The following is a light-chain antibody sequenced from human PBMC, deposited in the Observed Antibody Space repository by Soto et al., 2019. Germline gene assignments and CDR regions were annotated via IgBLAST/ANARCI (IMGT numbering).Light chain of an antibody. CDR3: QQYDNLPRYT. Sequence: DIQMTQSPSSLSASVGDRVTITCQASQDISNYLNWYQQKPGKAPKLLIYDASNLETGVPSRFSGSGSVTDFTFTISSLQPEDSATYYCQQYDNLPRYTFGQGTKLEIK. V-gene: IGKV1-33*01. J-gene: IGKJ2*01. CDR1: QDISNY. CDR2: DAS.